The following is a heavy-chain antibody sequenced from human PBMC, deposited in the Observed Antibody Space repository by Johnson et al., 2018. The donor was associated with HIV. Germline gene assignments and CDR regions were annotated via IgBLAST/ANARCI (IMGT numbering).Heavy chain of an antibody. D-gene: IGHD3-22*01. J-gene: IGHJ3*02. CDR3: ARVQIISGFNWHYYESSIDAVDI. V-gene: IGHV3-33*08. CDR1: GFTFSSYA. CDR2: IWYDGSNK. Sequence: QVQLVESGGGVVQPGRSLRLSCAASGFTFSSYAMHWVRQAPAKGLEWVAVIWYDGSNKYYADSVKGRFTISRDNAKNSLYLQMNSLRAEDTAVYYCARVQIISGFNWHYYESSIDAVDIWGQGTMVTVSS.